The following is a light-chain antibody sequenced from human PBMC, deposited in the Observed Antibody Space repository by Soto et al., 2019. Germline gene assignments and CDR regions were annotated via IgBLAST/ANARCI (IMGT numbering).Light chain of an antibody. CDR1: SSEVGSYNL. V-gene: IGLV2-23*02. J-gene: IGLJ1*01. CDR2: EVS. CDR3: SSYGWSYV. Sequence: QSVLTQPASVSGSPGQSITISCTGTSSEVGSYNLVSWYQQHPGKAPKVMIYEVSKRPSGVSNRFSGSKSGNTASLTISGFQAENETDYYWSSYGWSYVFGTGTIVNDL.